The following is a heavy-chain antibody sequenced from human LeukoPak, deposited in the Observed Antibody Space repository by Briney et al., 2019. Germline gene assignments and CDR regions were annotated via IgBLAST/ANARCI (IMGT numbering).Heavy chain of an antibody. V-gene: IGHV3-64D*06. CDR2: IYSDGSRT. D-gene: IGHD6-19*01. CDR3: VKSPGSGWPV. J-gene: IGHJ4*02. CDR1: GFTFSSFA. Sequence: GGTLRLSCAASGFTFSSFAMHWVRQAPGKGLEYLSAIYSDGSRTYYADSVKGRFTISRDNSKNTLYFEMSSLRVEDTAVYYCVKSPGSGWPVWGQGTLLTVSS.